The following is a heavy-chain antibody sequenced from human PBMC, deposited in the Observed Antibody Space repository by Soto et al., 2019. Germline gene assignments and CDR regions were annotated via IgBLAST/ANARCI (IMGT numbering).Heavy chain of an antibody. J-gene: IGHJ6*02. CDR1: GFTFSSYA. V-gene: IGHV3-23*01. CDR2: ISGGADGT. Sequence: GGSLRLSCAASGFTFSSYAMSWVRQAPGKGLEWVSAISGGADGTYYVGSVKGRFTISRENAKNSLYLQMNSLRAEDTAVYYCARAYSGRLPRRADYYFAMDVWGQGTTVTVSS. D-gene: IGHD2-15*01. CDR3: ARAYSGRLPRRADYYFAMDV.